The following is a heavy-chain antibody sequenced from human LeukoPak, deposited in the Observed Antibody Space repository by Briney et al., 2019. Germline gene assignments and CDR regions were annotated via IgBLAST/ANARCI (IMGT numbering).Heavy chain of an antibody. V-gene: IGHV3-23*01. CDR1: GFTLSSYA. Sequence: GGSLRLSCAASGFTLSSYAMSWVRQAPGKGLEWVSAISDTGNTYHADSVKGRFTISRDSSKNTLFLQMNRLRPEDAAVYYCAREGDSDLPSDSSGWYDYWGQGTLVTVSS. CDR3: AREGDSDLPSDSSGWYDY. J-gene: IGHJ4*02. D-gene: IGHD6-19*01. CDR2: ISDTGNT.